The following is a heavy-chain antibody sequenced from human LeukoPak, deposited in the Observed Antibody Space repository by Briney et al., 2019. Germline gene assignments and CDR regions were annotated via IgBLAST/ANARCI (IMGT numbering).Heavy chain of an antibody. V-gene: IGHV1-18*01. CDR2: ISPFNGNT. CDR3: ARGSLGWGSEPEYFDY. Sequence: ASVKVSCKASGYTFTNYGISWVRQAPGQGLEWMGWISPFNGNTNYAEKFRARVTMTTDASTSTVAMELRSLRSDDTAIYYCARGSLGWGSEPEYFDYWGQGTLVTVSS. CDR1: GYTFTNYG. J-gene: IGHJ4*02. D-gene: IGHD1-14*01.